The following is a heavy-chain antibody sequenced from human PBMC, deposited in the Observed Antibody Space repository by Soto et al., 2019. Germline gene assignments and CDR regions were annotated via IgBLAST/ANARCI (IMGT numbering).Heavy chain of an antibody. J-gene: IGHJ5*02. CDR1: GGSITNDY. V-gene: IGHV4-59*08. D-gene: IGHD1-7*01. CDR3: ARQERLNWNYAWFDP. Sequence: SETLSLTCTVSGGSITNDYWSWIRQPPGKGLEWIGYFYYSGSNYYNPALGSRVTISVDTSKNPFSLQLRSVTAADTAVYYCARQERLNWNYAWFDPWGQGTLVTVSS. CDR2: FYYSGSN.